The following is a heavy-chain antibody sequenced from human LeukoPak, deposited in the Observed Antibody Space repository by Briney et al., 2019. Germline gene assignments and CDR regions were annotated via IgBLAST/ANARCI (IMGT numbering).Heavy chain of an antibody. CDR3: AKGSRYIYGYYFDY. J-gene: IGHJ4*01. CDR1: GFTFSSYA. D-gene: IGHD5-18*01. CDR2: ISYDGGNK. V-gene: IGHV3-30*04. Sequence: PGGSLRLSCAASGFTFSSYAMHWVRQAPGKGLEWVAVISYDGGNKYYADSVKGRFTISRDDSKSTLYLQMNSLRAEDTAIYYCAKGSRYIYGYYFDYWGQGTLVTVSS.